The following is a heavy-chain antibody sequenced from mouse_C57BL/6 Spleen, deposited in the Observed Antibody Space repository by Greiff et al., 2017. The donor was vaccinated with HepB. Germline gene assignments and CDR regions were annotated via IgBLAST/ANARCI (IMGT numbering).Heavy chain of an antibody. CDR1: GYTFTSYW. J-gene: IGHJ4*01. V-gene: IGHV1-69*01. Sequence: QVQLQQSGAELVMPGASVKLSCKASGYTFTSYWMHWVKQRPGQGLEWIGEIDPSDSYTNYNQKFKGKSTLTVDKSSSTAYMQLSSLTSEDSAVYYCARRGAQAMDYWGQGTSVTVSS. CDR2: IDPSDSYT. CDR3: ARRGAQAMDY. D-gene: IGHD3-2*02.